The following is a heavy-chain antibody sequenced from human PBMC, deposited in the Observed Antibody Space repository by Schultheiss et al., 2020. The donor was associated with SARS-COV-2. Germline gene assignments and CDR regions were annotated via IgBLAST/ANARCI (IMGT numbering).Heavy chain of an antibody. CDR3: GLGGELLPYYYYGMDV. Sequence: SVKVSCKASGYTFTSYGISWVRQAPGQGLEWMGGIIPIFGTANYAQKFQGRVTITADESTSTAYMELSSLRSEDTAVYYCGLGGELLPYYYYGMDVWGQGTTVTVSS. D-gene: IGHD1-26*01. CDR2: IIPIFGTA. J-gene: IGHJ6*02. CDR1: GYTFTSYG. V-gene: IGHV1-69*13.